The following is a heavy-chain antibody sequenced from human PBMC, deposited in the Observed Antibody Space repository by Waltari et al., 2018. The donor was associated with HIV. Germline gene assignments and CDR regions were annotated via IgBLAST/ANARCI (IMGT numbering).Heavy chain of an antibody. Sequence: QVQLVQSGAEVKKPGASVKVSCKASGYTFTSYGISWVRQAPGQGLEWMGWSSSYHGNTNDAQHLQGRVTLTTDTSTSTAYMELRSLRSDDTAVYFCARVAQYQYDFWSGYRFDYWGQGTLVTVSS. J-gene: IGHJ4*02. CDR3: ARVAQYQYDFWSGYRFDY. CDR2: SSSYHGNT. D-gene: IGHD3-3*01. V-gene: IGHV1-18*01. CDR1: GYTFTSYG.